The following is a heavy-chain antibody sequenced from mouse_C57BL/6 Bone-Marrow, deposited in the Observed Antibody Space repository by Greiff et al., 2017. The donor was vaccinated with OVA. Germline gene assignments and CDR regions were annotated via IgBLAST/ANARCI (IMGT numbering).Heavy chain of an antibody. CDR1: GYTFTDYN. Sequence: VQLKESGPELVKPGASVKIPCKASGYTFTDYNMDWVKQSHGKSLEWIGDINPNNGGTIYNQKFKGKATLTVDKSSSTAYMELRSLTSEDTAVYYCARGDYGSSYYFDYWGQGTTLTVSS. V-gene: IGHV1-18*01. J-gene: IGHJ2*01. CDR3: ARGDYGSSYYFDY. D-gene: IGHD1-1*01. CDR2: INPNNGGT.